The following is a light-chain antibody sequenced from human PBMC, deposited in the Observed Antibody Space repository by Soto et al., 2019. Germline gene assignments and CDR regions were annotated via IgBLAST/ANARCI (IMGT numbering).Light chain of an antibody. Sequence: DIQMTQSPSSLCASVGDRVTITCQASRDIRKCLNWYQQKPGKAPKLLIYDASNLETGVTSRFSGSGSGTHFTFTISSLQSEDIATYYCQQYHTLVSFGGGTKVEIK. J-gene: IGKJ4*01. CDR3: QQYHTLVS. CDR2: DAS. CDR1: RDIRKC. V-gene: IGKV1-33*01.